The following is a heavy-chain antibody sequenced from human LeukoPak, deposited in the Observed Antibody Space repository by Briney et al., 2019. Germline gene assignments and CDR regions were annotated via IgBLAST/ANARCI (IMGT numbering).Heavy chain of an antibody. V-gene: IGHV1-3*01. CDR3: ARDTTPGYYYYMDV. CDR1: GYTFTSYA. CDR2: INAGNGNT. D-gene: IGHD1-1*01. J-gene: IGHJ6*03. Sequence: ASVKVSCKASGYTFTSYAMHWVRQAPGQRLEWMGWINAGNGNTKYSQKFQGRVTMTRDTSTSTVYMELSSLRSEDTAVYYCARDTTPGYYYYMDVWGTGTTVTVSS.